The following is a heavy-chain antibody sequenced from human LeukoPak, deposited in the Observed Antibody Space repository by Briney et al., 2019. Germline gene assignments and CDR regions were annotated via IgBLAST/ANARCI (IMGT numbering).Heavy chain of an antibody. CDR3: ARAPAAMGSWWFDP. V-gene: IGHV1-69*05. CDR2: IIPIFGTA. CDR1: GGTFSSYA. J-gene: IGHJ5*02. D-gene: IGHD2-2*01. Sequence: ASVKVSCKASGGTFSSYAISWVRQAPGQGLEWMGGIIPIFGTANYAQKFQGRVTITTDESTSTAYMELSSLRSEDTAVYYCARAPAAMGSWWFDPWGLGTLVTVSS.